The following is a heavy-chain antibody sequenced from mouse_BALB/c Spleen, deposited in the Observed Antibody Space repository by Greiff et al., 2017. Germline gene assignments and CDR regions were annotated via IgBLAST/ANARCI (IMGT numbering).Heavy chain of an antibody. CDR2: IDPENGDT. CDR3: NAWGTTVVAKCAY. V-gene: IGHV14-4*02. CDR1: GFNIKDYY. Sequence: VQLQQSGAELVRSGASVKLSCTASGFNIKDYYMHWVKQRPEQGLEWIGWIDPENGDTEYAPKFQGKATMTADTSSNTAYLQLSSLTSEDTAVYYCNAWGTTVVAKCAYWGQGTLVTVSA. J-gene: IGHJ3*01. D-gene: IGHD1-1*01.